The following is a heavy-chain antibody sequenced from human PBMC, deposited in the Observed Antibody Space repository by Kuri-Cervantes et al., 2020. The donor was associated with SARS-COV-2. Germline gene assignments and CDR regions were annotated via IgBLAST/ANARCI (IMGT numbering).Heavy chain of an antibody. Sequence: GSLRLSCAVYGRSFSGYYWSWIRQPPGKGLEWIGEINHSGSTNYNPSLKSRVTISVDTSKNQFSLKLSSVTAADTAVYYCARDQDYYSGMDVWGQGTTVTVSS. J-gene: IGHJ6*02. CDR3: ARDQDYYSGMDV. CDR2: INHSGST. V-gene: IGHV4-34*01. CDR1: GRSFSGYY.